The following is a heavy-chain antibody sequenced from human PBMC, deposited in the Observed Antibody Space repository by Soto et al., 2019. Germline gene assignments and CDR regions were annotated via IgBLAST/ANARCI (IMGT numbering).Heavy chain of an antibody. CDR1: GYTFTSYD. Sequence: GASVKVSCKASGYTFTSYDINWVGQAPGQGLEGMGWMNPNSGNTGYAQKFQGRVTMTRNTSISTAYMELSSLRSEDTAVSYCARLGKESRSYYMDVWGKGTTVTVSS. J-gene: IGHJ6*03. V-gene: IGHV1-8*01. CDR3: ARLGKESRSYYMDV. CDR2: MNPNSGNT.